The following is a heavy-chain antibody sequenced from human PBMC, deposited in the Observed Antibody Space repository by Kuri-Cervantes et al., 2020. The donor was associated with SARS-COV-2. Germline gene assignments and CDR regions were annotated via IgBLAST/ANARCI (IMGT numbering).Heavy chain of an antibody. CDR3: APALLSVGDFDY. V-gene: IGHV1-69*05. D-gene: IGHD3-16*01. J-gene: IGHJ4*02. CDR2: IIPIFGTA. CDR1: GGTFSSYA. Sequence: SVKVSCKASGGTFSSYAISWVRQAPGQGLEWMGGIIPIFGTANYAQKFQGRVTITTDESTSTAYMELSSLRSEDTAVYYCAPALLSVGDFDYWGQGTLVTVSS.